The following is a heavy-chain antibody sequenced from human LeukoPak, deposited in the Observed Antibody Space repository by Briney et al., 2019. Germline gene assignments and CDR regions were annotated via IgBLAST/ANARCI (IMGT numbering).Heavy chain of an antibody. V-gene: IGHV3-9*01. CDR3: AKVHSSGHAFDI. J-gene: IGHJ3*02. D-gene: IGHD6-19*01. CDR2: ISWNSGSI. Sequence: GGSLRLSCAASGLTFDDYAMHWVRHAPGKGLEWVSGISWNSGSIGYADSVKGRFTISRDNAKNSLYLQMNSLRAEDTALYYCAKVHSSGHAFDIWGQGTMVTVSS. CDR1: GLTFDDYA.